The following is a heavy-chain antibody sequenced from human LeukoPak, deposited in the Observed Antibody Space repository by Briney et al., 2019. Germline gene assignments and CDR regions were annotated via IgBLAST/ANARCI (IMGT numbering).Heavy chain of an antibody. D-gene: IGHD6-19*01. CDR3: ARDQYSSGWYLRGDAFDI. CDR1: GFTFSGYS. V-gene: IGHV3-48*01. CDR2: ISSSSSTI. Sequence: PGGSLRLSCAASGFTFSGYSMNWVRQAPGKGLEWVSYISSSSSTIYYADSVKGRFTISRDNAKNSLYLQMNSLRAEDTAVYYCARDQYSSGWYLRGDAFDIWGQGTMVTVSS. J-gene: IGHJ3*02.